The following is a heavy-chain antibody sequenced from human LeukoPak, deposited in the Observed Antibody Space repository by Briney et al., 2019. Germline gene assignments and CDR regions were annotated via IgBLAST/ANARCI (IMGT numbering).Heavy chain of an antibody. CDR1: GGSFSGYY. V-gene: IGHV4-34*01. Sequence: SETLSLTCAVYGGSFSGYYWSWIRQPPGKGLEWIGEITHSGSTNYDPSLRSRVTISVDTSNNHFSLKLNSVTAADTAVYYCARDNTHYYDRSGYYGYWGQGTLVTVSS. J-gene: IGHJ4*02. D-gene: IGHD3-22*01. CDR2: ITHSGST. CDR3: ARDNTHYYDRSGYYGY.